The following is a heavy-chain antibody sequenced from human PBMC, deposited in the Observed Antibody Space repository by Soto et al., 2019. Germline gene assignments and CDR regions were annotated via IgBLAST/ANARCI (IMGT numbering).Heavy chain of an antibody. V-gene: IGHV3-53*01. J-gene: IGHJ4*02. CDR2: IYSGGST. CDR1: GFTVSTNY. D-gene: IGHD6-13*01. CDR3: ARASIAAAGYYFDY. Sequence: EVQLVESGGGLIQPGGSLRLSCAASGFTVSTNYMSWVRQAPGKGLEWVSVIYSGGSTYYADSVKGRFTISRDNSKNTLYLQMNSLRAEDTAVYYFARASIAAAGYYFDYCGQGTLVTVSS.